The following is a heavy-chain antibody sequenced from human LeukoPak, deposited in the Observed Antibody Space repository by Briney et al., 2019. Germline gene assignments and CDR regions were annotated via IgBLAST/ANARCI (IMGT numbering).Heavy chain of an antibody. CDR3: ARDQGHLGYCSGGSCYGRGPEDY. CDR2: FDPEDGET. J-gene: IGHJ4*02. Sequence: ASVKVSCKVSGYTLTELSMHWVRQAPGKGLEWMGGFDPEDGETFYAQKFQGRVTMTEDTSTDTAYMELSSLRSEDTAVYYCARDQGHLGYCSGGSCYGRGPEDYWGQGTLVTVSS. D-gene: IGHD2-15*01. CDR1: GYTLTELS. V-gene: IGHV1-24*01.